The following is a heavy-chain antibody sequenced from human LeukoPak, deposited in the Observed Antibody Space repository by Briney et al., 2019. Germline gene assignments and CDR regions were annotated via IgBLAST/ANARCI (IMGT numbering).Heavy chain of an antibody. CDR1: GDIFSINSAA. J-gene: IGHJ4*02. CDR2: TYYRSNLYN. CDR3: ARAPPRTYYDFWSGYSGFDY. Sequence: SQTLSLTCAISGDIFSINSAAWNWIRQSPSRGLEWLGRTYYRSNLYNDYAVSVKSRITINPDTSKNQFSLQLNSVTPEDTAVYYCARAPPRTYYDFWSGYSGFDYWGQGTLVTVSS. V-gene: IGHV6-1*01. D-gene: IGHD3-3*01.